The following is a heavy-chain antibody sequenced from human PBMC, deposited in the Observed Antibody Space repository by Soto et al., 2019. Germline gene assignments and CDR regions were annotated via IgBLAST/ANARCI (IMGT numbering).Heavy chain of an antibody. V-gene: IGHV3-23*01. CDR1: GFTFTNFA. CDR2: ISDTGDTT. D-gene: IGHD2-2*01. J-gene: IGHJ4*02. Sequence: GGSLRLSCAASGFTFTNFAMNWVRQAPGKGLEWVSVISDTGDTTYNADSVKGRFTISRDNSMNTAFLQMNSLRAEGTALYYCAKGYCSSTSCSFDYWRQRTLVTVSS. CDR3: AKGYCSSTSCSFDY.